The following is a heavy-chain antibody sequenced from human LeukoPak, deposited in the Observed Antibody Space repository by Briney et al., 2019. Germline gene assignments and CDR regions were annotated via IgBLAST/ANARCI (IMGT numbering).Heavy chain of an antibody. D-gene: IGHD3-16*01. Sequence: PSETLSLTCNVSGGSISSYYWSWIRQPPGKRVEWIGYISNSGNTNYNPSLKSRVTISLDTSKNQFSLKLNSVTAADTAVYYCARQGIGGRAFDIWGQGTMVTVSS. V-gene: IGHV4-59*08. CDR3: ARQGIGGRAFDI. CDR2: ISNSGNT. J-gene: IGHJ3*02. CDR1: GGSISSYY.